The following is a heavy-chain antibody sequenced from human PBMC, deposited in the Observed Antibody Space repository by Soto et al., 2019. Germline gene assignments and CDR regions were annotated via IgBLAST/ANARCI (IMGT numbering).Heavy chain of an antibody. D-gene: IGHD3-10*01. CDR1: GGSISSSSYY. V-gene: IGHV4-39*01. J-gene: IGHJ3*02. CDR2: IYYSGST. Sequence: QLQLQESGPGLVKPSETLSLTCTVSGGSISSSSYYWGWIRQPPGKGLEWIGSIYYSGSTYYNPSLKSRVTISVDTSKNQFSLKLSSVTAADTAVYYCARALRITMVRGVIIKWDAFDIWGQGTMVTVSS. CDR3: ARALRITMVRGVIIKWDAFDI.